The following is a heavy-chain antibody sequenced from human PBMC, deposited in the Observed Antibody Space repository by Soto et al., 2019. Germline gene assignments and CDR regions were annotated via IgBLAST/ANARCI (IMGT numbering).Heavy chain of an antibody. CDR2: INHSGST. CDR1: GGSFSGYY. Sequence: QVQLQQWGAGLLKPSETLSLTCAVYGGSFSGYYWSWIRQPPGKGLEWIGEINHSGSTNYNPSLKSRVTISVDTSKNQFSLKLSSVTAADTAVYYCARGGPIVVVTAMVNFDYWGQGTLVTVSS. V-gene: IGHV4-34*01. J-gene: IGHJ4*02. CDR3: ARGGPIVVVTAMVNFDY. D-gene: IGHD2-21*02.